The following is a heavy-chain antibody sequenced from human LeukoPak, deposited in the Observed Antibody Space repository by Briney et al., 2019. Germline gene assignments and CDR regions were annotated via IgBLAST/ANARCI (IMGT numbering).Heavy chain of an antibody. CDR3: ARQAIFGVVTDMASYYYMDV. CDR2: INHSGST. CDR1: GGSFSGYY. V-gene: IGHV4-34*01. Sequence: SETLSLTCAVYGGSFSGYYWSWIRQPPGKGLEWLGEINHSGSTNYNPSLKSRVTISVDTSKNQFSLKLSSVTAADTAVYYCARQAIFGVVTDMASYYYMDVWGKGTTVTVSS. J-gene: IGHJ6*03. D-gene: IGHD3-3*01.